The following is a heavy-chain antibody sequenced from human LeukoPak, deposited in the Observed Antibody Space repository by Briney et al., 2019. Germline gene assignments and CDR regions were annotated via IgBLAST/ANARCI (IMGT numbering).Heavy chain of an antibody. CDR1: GFTFSSYG. J-gene: IGHJ3*02. V-gene: IGHV3-30*02. D-gene: IGHD3-16*01. Sequence: GGSLRLSCAASGFTFSSYGMHWVRQAPGKGLEWVAFIRYDGSNKYYADSVKGRFTLSRDNSKNTLYLQMNSLRAEDTAVYYCAKGDITWNAFDIWGQGTMVTVSS. CDR2: IRYDGSNK. CDR3: AKGDITWNAFDI.